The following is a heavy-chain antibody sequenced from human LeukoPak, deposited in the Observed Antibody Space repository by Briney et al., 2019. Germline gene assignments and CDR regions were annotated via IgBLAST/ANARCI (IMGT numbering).Heavy chain of an antibody. J-gene: IGHJ4*02. D-gene: IGHD6-13*01. CDR2: ISGSGGTT. CDR1: GFPFNRYA. V-gene: IGHV3-23*01. CDR3: ARWGGSRWHDFDY. Sequence: QPGGSLRLSCAVSGFPFNRYAISWVRQAPGKGLEWVSGISGSGGTTYYADSVKGRFTISREESKNTVYLQMISLRGEDTAVYFCARWGGSRWHDFDYWGQGTLVTVSS.